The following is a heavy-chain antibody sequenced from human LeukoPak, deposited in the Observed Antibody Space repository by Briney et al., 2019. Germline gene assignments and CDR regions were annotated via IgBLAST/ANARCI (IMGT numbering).Heavy chain of an antibody. Sequence: PSETLSLTCAVYGGSFSGYYWSWIRQPPGKGLEWIGEINHSGSTNYNPSLKSRVTISVDTSKNQFSLKLSSVTVADTAVYYCARGPVLTSMIVAYFHWGQGTLVAVSS. V-gene: IGHV4-34*01. CDR3: ARGPVLTSMIVAYFH. J-gene: IGHJ1*01. D-gene: IGHD3-22*01. CDR1: GGSFSGYY. CDR2: INHSGST.